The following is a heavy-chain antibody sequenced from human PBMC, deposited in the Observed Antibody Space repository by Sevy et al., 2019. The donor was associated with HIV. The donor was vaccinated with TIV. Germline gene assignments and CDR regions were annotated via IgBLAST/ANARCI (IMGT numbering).Heavy chain of an antibody. CDR2: TYYRSKWYN. D-gene: IGHD2-2*02. Sequence: SQTLSLTCAISGDSVSSNSASWNWIRQSPSRGREWLGRTYYRSKWYNDYAVSVKSRITINPDTSKNHFSLQLNSVTPEEPAVYYCAREGGSYCSSTSCYRGGLFAEEVDYWGQGTLVTVSS. J-gene: IGHJ4*02. CDR1: GDSVSSNSAS. CDR3: AREGGSYCSSTSCYRGGLFAEEVDY. V-gene: IGHV6-1*01.